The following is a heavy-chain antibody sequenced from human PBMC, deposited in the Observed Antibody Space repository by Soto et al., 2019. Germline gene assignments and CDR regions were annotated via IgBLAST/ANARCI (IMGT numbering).Heavy chain of an antibody. V-gene: IGHV3-33*01. Sequence: QVQLVESGGGVVQPGSSLRLSCAASGFSFSNYDMHWVRQAPGKGLEWVALIWDDGSDKNYVDSVKGRFTISRDNSKSTLYLQMNSLRVEDTAVYYCARRHGYNYDYWGQGTLVTVSS. D-gene: IGHD5-12*01. J-gene: IGHJ4*02. CDR3: ARRHGYNYDY. CDR2: IWDDGSDK. CDR1: GFSFSNYD.